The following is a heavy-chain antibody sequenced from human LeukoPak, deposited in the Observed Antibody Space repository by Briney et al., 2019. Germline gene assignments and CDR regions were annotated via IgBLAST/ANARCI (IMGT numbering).Heavy chain of an antibody. CDR3: ARDSQYCSSTSCYGTDDY. D-gene: IGHD2-2*01. J-gene: IGHJ4*02. CDR2: ISAYNGNT. Sequence: ASVKVSCKASGYTFTSYGISWVRQAPGQGLEWMGWISAYNGNTNYAQKLQGRVTMTTDTSTSTAYMELRSLRSDDAAAYYCARDSQYCSSTSCYGTDDYWGQGTLVTVSS. CDR1: GYTFTSYG. V-gene: IGHV1-18*04.